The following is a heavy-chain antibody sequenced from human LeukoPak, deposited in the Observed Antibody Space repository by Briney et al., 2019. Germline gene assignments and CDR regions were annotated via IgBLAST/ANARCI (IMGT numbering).Heavy chain of an antibody. CDR1: GFTFSHFG. J-gene: IGHJ3*02. CDR2: IWYDGSNK. CDR3: ANIVGATRDAFDI. Sequence: PGTSLRLSCEASGFTFSHFGMHWVRQAPGKGLEWVAVIWYDGSNKYYADSVKGRFTISRDNSKNTLYLQMNSLRAEDTAVYYCANIVGATRDAFDIWGQGTMVTVSS. D-gene: IGHD1-26*01. V-gene: IGHV3-33*06.